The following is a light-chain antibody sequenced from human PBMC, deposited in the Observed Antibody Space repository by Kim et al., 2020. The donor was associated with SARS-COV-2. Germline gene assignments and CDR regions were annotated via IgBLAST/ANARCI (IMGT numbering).Light chain of an antibody. V-gene: IGLV3-27*01. CDR2: KDS. Sequence: SYELTQPSSVSVSPGQTARITCSGDVLAKKYARWFQQRPGQAPVLVIYKDSERPSGISERFSGSSSGTTVTLTISGAQVEDEADYYCYSAADNNLRFFGGGTQLTVL. J-gene: IGLJ2*01. CDR1: VLAKKY. CDR3: YSAADNNLRF.